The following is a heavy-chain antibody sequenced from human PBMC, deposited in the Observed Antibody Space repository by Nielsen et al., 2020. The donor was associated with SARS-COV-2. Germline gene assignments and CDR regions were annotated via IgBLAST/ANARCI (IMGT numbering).Heavy chain of an antibody. J-gene: IGHJ4*02. Sequence: GESLKISCAASGFTFSSYAMSWVRQAPGKGLEWVSAISGSGGSTYYADSVKGRFTISRDNSKNTLYLQMNSLRAEDTAVYYCARVGAALDYWGQGTLVTVSS. D-gene: IGHD2-15*01. CDR1: GFTFSSYA. CDR3: ARVGAALDY. CDR2: ISGSGGST. V-gene: IGHV3-23*01.